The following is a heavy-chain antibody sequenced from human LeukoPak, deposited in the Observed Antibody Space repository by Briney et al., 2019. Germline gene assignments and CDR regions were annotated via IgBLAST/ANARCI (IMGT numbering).Heavy chain of an antibody. Sequence: APVKVSCKASGYTFTGYYMHWVRQAPGQGLEWMGWINPNSGGTNYAQKFQGRVTMTRDTSISTAYMELSRLRSDDTAVYYCARGRCSSTSCYGVLSQNNWFDPWGQGTLVTVSS. V-gene: IGHV1-2*02. CDR1: GYTFTGYY. J-gene: IGHJ5*02. CDR2: INPNSGGT. CDR3: ARGRCSSTSCYGVLSQNNWFDP. D-gene: IGHD2-2*01.